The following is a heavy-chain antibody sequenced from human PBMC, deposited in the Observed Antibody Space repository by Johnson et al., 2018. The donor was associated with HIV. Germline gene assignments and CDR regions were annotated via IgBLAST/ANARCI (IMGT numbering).Heavy chain of an antibody. J-gene: IGHJ3*02. CDR2: ISYDGTDK. CDR1: GFTFSNYA. V-gene: IGHV3-30*04. CDR3: ARDGGIAATDAFDI. D-gene: IGHD6-13*01. Sequence: VQLVESGGGVVQPGRSLRLSCAASGFTFSNYAMHWVRQAPGRGLEWVAVISYDGTDKYYADSVRGRFTISRDNYKNTLYLQMNSLRAEDTAVYYCARDGGIAATDAFDIWGQGTMVTVSS.